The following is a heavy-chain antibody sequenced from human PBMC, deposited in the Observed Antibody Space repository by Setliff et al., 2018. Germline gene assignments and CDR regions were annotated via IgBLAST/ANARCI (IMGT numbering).Heavy chain of an antibody. CDR2: ISWDGGST. D-gene: IGHD6-13*01. CDR1: GFTFDDYA. J-gene: IGHJ4*02. V-gene: IGHV3-43D*04. CDR3: AKDSRDSSSWYGGYYFDY. Sequence: LRLSCAASGFTFDDYAMHWVRQAPGKGLEWVSLISWDGGSTYYADSVKGRFTISRDNSKNSLYLQMNSLRAEDTALYYCAKDSRDSSSWYGGYYFDYWGQGTLVTVS.